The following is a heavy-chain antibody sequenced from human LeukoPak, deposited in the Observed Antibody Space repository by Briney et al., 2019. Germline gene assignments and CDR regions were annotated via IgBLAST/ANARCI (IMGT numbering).Heavy chain of an antibody. Sequence: ASVKVSCKASGYTFTSYGISWVRQAPGQGLEWMGWISAYNGNRNYAQNLQGRVTMTTDTSTSTAYMELRSLRSEDTAVYYCARDYHDSSGYRFDYWGQGTLVTVSS. V-gene: IGHV1-18*01. CDR1: GYTFTSYG. J-gene: IGHJ4*02. CDR3: ARDYHDSSGYRFDY. D-gene: IGHD3-22*01. CDR2: ISAYNGNR.